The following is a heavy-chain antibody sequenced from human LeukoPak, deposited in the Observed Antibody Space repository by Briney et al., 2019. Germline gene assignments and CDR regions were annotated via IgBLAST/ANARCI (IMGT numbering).Heavy chain of an antibody. V-gene: IGHV1-69*06. D-gene: IGHD3-9*01. Sequence: GASVKVSCKASGGTFSSYAISWVRQAPGQGLEWMGGIIPIFGTANYAQKFQGRVTITADKSTSTAYMELSRLRSDDTAVYYCARDRQGGVLRYFDWLPDYWGQGTLVTVSS. CDR2: IIPIFGTA. CDR3: ARDRQGGVLRYFDWLPDY. J-gene: IGHJ4*02. CDR1: GGTFSSYA.